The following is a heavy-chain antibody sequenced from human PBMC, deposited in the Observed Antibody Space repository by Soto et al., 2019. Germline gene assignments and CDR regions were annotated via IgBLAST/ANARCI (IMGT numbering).Heavy chain of an antibody. CDR3: ARTHLNRFYDFWSGYNRGVPNWFDP. D-gene: IGHD3-3*01. CDR2: IFSNDEK. CDR1: GFSLSNARMG. V-gene: IGHV2-26*01. Sequence: QVTLKESGPVLVKPTETLTLTCTVSGFSLSNARMGVSWIRQPPGKALEWLAHIFSNDEKSYSTTLKSRLTSSKDTSKSQLVLTMTNMDPVDTATYYCARTHLNRFYDFWSGYNRGVPNWFDPWGQGTLVTVSS. J-gene: IGHJ5*02.